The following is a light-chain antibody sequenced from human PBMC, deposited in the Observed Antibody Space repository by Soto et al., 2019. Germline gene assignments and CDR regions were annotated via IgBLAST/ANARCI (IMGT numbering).Light chain of an antibody. V-gene: IGKV1-8*01. J-gene: IGKJ1*01. CDR2: AAS. CDR3: QQYYSYPRT. Sequence: AIRMTQSPSSFSASTGDRVTITCRASQGISSYLAWYQQKPGKAPKLLIYAASTLQSGVPSRFSGSGSGTDLTLTSSCLQSEDFATYYCQQYYSYPRTFGQGTKGEIQ. CDR1: QGISSY.